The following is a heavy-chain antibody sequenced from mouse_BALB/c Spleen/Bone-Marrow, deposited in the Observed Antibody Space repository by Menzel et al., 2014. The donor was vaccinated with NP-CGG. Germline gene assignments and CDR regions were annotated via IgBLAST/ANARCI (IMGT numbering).Heavy chain of an antibody. D-gene: IGHD1-1*01. Sequence: VQLQQPGAELARPGASVKMSCKASGCTFTSYTMHWVKQRPGQGLEWIGYINPSSGYTNYNQKFKDKATLTADKSSSTAYMQLSSLTSEDSAVYYCARESLYGSNYYWGQGTTLTVSS. CDR3: ARESLYGSNYY. V-gene: IGHV1-4*01. CDR2: INPSSGYT. CDR1: GCTFTSYT. J-gene: IGHJ2*01.